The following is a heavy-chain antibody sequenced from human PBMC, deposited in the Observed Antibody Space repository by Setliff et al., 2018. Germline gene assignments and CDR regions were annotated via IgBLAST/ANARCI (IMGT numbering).Heavy chain of an antibody. J-gene: IGHJ6*02. CDR2: IKQEGSDK. V-gene: IGHV3-7*01. CDR1: GFTFSSYW. CDR3: ARDHAYGSRFYYYYYGMDV. Sequence: GGSLRLSCAASGFTFSSYWMSWVRQAPGKGLEWVANIKQEGSDKNYVDSVKGRFTISRDSAKSLLYLQLNSLRADDTAMYYCARDHAYGSRFYYYYYGMDVWGQGTTVTVSS. D-gene: IGHD3-10*01.